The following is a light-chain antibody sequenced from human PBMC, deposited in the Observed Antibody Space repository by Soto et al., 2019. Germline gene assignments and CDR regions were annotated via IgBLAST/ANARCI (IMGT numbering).Light chain of an antibody. J-gene: IGLJ3*02. CDR2: EVS. CDR1: SRDVGGYNY. V-gene: IGLV2-14*03. Sequence: QSALTQPASVSGSPVQSITISCTGTSRDVGGYNYVSWYQQHPGKSPQLMIYEVSMGPSGVSDRFSGSKSGTTASVPIAGLQAEDEDDYYCISYTITNTGVFGGGTKVTVL. CDR3: ISYTITNTGV.